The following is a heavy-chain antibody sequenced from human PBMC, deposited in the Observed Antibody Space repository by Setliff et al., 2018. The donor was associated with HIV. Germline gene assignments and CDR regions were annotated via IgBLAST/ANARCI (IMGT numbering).Heavy chain of an antibody. CDR1: GYSMSSGYY. CDR3: ARGTLWSSGYYLYWYLDL. Sequence: SETLSLTCGVSGYSMSSGYYWSWIRQPAGKGLEWIGRIYTSGTTNYNPSLKTRVTFSVDTSKNQFSLRLSSVTAADTAVYYCARGTLWSSGYYLYWYLDLWGRGTLVTVS. D-gene: IGHD3-22*01. V-gene: IGHV4-61*02. J-gene: IGHJ2*01. CDR2: IYTSGTT.